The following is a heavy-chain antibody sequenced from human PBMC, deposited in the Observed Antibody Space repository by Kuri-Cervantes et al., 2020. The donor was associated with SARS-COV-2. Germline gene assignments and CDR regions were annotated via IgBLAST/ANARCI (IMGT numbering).Heavy chain of an antibody. J-gene: IGHJ5*02. CDR2: INAGNGNT. Sequence: ASVKVSCKASGYTFNNYGINWVRQAPGQGLEWMGWINAGNGNTKYSQKFQGRVTITRDTSASTAYMELSSLRSEDTAVYYCARDGAGAAAGFDPWGQGTLVTVSS. V-gene: IGHV1/OR15-3*02. CDR3: ARDGAGAAAGFDP. CDR1: GYTFNNYG. D-gene: IGHD6-13*01.